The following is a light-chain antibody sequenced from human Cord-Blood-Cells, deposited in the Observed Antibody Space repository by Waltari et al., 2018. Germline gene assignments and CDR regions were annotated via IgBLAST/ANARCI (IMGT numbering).Light chain of an antibody. CDR1: QSVSSN. Sequence: EIVMTQSPATLSVSPGERATLSCRASQSVSSNLAWYQQKPGQAPGLLIYGASTRATGIPARFSGSGFGTEFTLTISSLQSEDFAVYYCQQYNNWPPLTFGGGTKVEIK. J-gene: IGKJ4*01. V-gene: IGKV3-15*01. CDR2: GAS. CDR3: QQYNNWPPLT.